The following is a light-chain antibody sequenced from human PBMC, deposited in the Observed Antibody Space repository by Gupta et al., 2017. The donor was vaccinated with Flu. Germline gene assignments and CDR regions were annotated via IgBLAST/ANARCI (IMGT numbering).Light chain of an antibody. CDR2: DAS. CDR1: QSVSSY. Sequence: EIVLTQSPATLSLSPGERATLSCRASQSVSSYLGWYQQKPGQAPRLLIYDASNRATGIPARFSGSGPGTDFTLTISSLEPEDFALYYCLQRSNWPITFGQGTRLEIK. CDR3: LQRSNWPIT. V-gene: IGKV3-11*01. J-gene: IGKJ5*01.